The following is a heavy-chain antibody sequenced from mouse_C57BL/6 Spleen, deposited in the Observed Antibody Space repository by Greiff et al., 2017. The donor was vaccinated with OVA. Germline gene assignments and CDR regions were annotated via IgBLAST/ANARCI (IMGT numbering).Heavy chain of an antibody. Sequence: QVQLQQSGAELVRPGASVTLSCKASGYTFTDYEMHWVKQTPVHGLEWIGAIDPETGGTAYNQKFKGKAILTADKSSSTAYMELRSLTSEDSAVYYCTRGGNYLAWFAYWGQGTLVTVSA. J-gene: IGHJ3*01. D-gene: IGHD2-1*01. CDR3: TRGGNYLAWFAY. CDR2: IDPETGGT. V-gene: IGHV1-15*01. CDR1: GYTFTDYE.